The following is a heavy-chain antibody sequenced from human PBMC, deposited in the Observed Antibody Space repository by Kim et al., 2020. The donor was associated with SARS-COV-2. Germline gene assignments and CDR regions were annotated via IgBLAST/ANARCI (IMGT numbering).Heavy chain of an antibody. D-gene: IGHD5-12*01. J-gene: IGHJ4*02. CDR1: GFTFSNYW. Sequence: GGSLRLSCEASGFTFSNYWMSWVRQAPGKGLEWLANIKLDGSEKNYVDSVKGRFTISRDNGKKSLYLQMSSLRAEGTAVYYCARDPFPTYIGWHYLGQGTLVIVST. CDR2: IKLDGSEK. CDR3: ARDPFPTYIGWHY. V-gene: IGHV3-7*03.